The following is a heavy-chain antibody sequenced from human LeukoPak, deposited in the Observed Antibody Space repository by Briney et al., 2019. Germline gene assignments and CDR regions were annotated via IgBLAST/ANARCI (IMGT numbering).Heavy chain of an antibody. CDR3: AIQPWGSGNNWYFDF. CDR1: GYTFTGFY. J-gene: IGHJ2*01. D-gene: IGHD7-27*01. V-gene: IGHV1-2*02. CDR2: ISPNSGGT. Sequence: ASVKVSCKPSGYTFTGFYVHWVRQAPGQGLEWMGWISPNSGGTDYAQKFLGRVTMTRDTSISTAYMELSSLTSDDTAVYYCAIQPWGSGNNWYFDFWGRGTLVTVSS.